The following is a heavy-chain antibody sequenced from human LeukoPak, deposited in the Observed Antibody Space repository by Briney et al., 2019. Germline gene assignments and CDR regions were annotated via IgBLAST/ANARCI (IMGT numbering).Heavy chain of an antibody. CDR1: EYTFTGYY. Sequence: ASVKVSCKASEYTFTGYYMHWVRQAPGQGLEWMGWINPNSGDTNYAQKFQGRVTMTRDTSISTAYMELSRLRSDDTAVYYCARVRYRLAETYIDYWGQGTLVTVSS. J-gene: IGHJ4*02. V-gene: IGHV1-2*02. D-gene: IGHD3-16*01. CDR3: ARVRYRLAETYIDY. CDR2: INPNSGDT.